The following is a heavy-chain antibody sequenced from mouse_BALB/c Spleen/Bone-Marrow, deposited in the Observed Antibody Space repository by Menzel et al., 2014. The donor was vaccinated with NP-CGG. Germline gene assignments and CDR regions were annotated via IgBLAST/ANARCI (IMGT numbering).Heavy chain of an antibody. CDR1: GFTFSTYG. D-gene: IGHD3-1*01. Sequence: EVQLQESGGDLVKPGGSLKLSCAASGFTFSTYGMSWVRQTPYKRLEWVATISSGGGYTYYPDSVKGRFTISRDNAKNTLYLQMSSLKAEDTALYYCERHGLHGDAMDYWGQGTSVTVSS. CDR2: ISSGGGYT. J-gene: IGHJ4*01. CDR3: ERHGLHGDAMDY. V-gene: IGHV5-6*01.